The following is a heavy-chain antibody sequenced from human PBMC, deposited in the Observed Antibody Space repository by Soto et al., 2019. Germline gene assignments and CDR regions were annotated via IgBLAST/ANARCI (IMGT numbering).Heavy chain of an antibody. D-gene: IGHD6-19*01. CDR2: INSGGSST. CDR1: GFTFSSYW. CDR3: AVAVAGPTAIGY. J-gene: IGHJ4*02. Sequence: EVQLVESGGGLVQPGGSLRLSCAASGFTFSSYWMHWVRQAPGKGLVWVSRINSGGSSTSYAGSVKGRVTISRDNAKNTLYLQMNSLRAEDTAVYYCAVAVAGPTAIGYWGQGTLVTVSS. V-gene: IGHV3-74*01.